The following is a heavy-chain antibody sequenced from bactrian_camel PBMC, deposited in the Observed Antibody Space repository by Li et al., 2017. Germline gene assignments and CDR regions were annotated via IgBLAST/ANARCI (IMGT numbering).Heavy chain of an antibody. D-gene: IGHD7*01. CDR1: GITISTSV. V-gene: IGHV3S40*01. CDR2: VYTGGSSR. J-gene: IGHJ4*01. Sequence: VQLVQSGEGSVHPGSSLSLPCTASGITISTSVNNVAWFRQAPGKEREGVAAVYTGGSSRHYADSVKGRFTISRDNAKNIAYLQLNSLKTEDTAVYTCVADRCRLFWLSKNAPYWGQGTQVTVS. CDR3: VADRCRLFWLSKNAPY.